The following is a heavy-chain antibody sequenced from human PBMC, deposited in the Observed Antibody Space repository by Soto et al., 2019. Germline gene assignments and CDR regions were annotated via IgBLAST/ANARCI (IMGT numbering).Heavy chain of an antibody. J-gene: IGHJ5*02. Sequence: ASVKVSCKASGYTFTSYYMHWVRQAPGQGLEWMGIINPSGGSTSYAQKFQGRVTMTRDTSTSTVYMELSSLRSEDTAVYYCARDQRDDFWSGYYSSYNLFDPWGQGTLVTVSS. CDR3: ARDQRDDFWSGYYSSYNLFDP. V-gene: IGHV1-46*03. D-gene: IGHD3-3*01. CDR2: INPSGGST. CDR1: GYTFTSYY.